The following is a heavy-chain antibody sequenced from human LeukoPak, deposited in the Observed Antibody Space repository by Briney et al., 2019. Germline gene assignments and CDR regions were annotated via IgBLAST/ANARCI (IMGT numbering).Heavy chain of an antibody. CDR3: ARGIIAAAGSGNPGGRIKYFQH. CDR1: GFTFSSYG. V-gene: IGHV3-33*01. Sequence: PGGSLRLSCAASGFTFSSYGMHWVRQAPGKGLEWVAVIWYDGSNKYYADSVKGRFTISRDNSKNTLYLQMNSLRAEDTAVYYCARGIIAAAGSGNPGGRIKYFQHWGQGTLVTVSS. J-gene: IGHJ1*01. D-gene: IGHD6-13*01. CDR2: IWYDGSNK.